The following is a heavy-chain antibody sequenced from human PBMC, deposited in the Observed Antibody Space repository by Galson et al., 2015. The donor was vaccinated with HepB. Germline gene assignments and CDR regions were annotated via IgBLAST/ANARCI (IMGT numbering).Heavy chain of an antibody. Sequence: SETLSLTCIVSGDSVISGNYFWSWIRQSPGKELEWLGHIHTTGRITYHPSLKSRVTISRDTSKNQISLKLNSVIASDTAAYYCAREYGIGGVIWGHGILVTVSS. J-gene: IGHJ4*01. CDR2: IHTTGRI. V-gene: IGHV4-61*01. D-gene: IGHD3-3*01. CDR1: GDSVISGNYF. CDR3: AREYGIGGVI.